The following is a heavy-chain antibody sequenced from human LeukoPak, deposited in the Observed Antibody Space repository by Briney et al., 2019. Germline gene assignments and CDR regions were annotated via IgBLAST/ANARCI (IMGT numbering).Heavy chain of an antibody. D-gene: IGHD6-13*01. V-gene: IGHV3-23*01. J-gene: IGHJ4*02. CDR1: GFAFSTYA. Sequence: GGSLRLSCAASGFAFSTYAMSWVRQAPGKGLEWVSGFSGSADRTFYADSVKGRFTISRDNSKNTLYLQMNSLRADDTAIYYCAKAHRSSWYGFDYWGQGTLVTVSS. CDR3: AKAHRSSWYGFDY. CDR2: FSGSADRT.